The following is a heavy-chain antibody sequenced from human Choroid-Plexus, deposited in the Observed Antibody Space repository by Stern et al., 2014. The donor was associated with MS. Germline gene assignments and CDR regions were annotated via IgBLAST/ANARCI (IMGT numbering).Heavy chain of an antibody. CDR2: ISYDGSDK. V-gene: IGHV3-30*18. D-gene: IGHD2-15*01. J-gene: IGHJ4*02. CDR3: AKDRQWSTYFFDY. CDR1: GFTFSNFV. Sequence: VQLVESGGGVAQPGRPLILSCPASGFTFSNFVMHWVRQAPGNGLEWGAIISYDGSDKYYADSVKGRFTSFRDNSKNTLYMHMNSLRAEDTAVYYCAKDRQWSTYFFDYWGQGSLVTVSS.